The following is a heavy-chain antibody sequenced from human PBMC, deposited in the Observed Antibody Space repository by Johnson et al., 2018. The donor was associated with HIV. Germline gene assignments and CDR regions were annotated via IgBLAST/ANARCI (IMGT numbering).Heavy chain of an antibody. Sequence: VQLVESGGGLVQPGGSLRLSCAASGFTFSSYDMHWVRQATGKGLEWVSAIGTAGDTYYADSVKGRFPISRDNSKNTLYLQMNSLRAEDTAGYYCAKGLVYADPDDAFDIWGQGTMVTVSS. CDR3: AKGLVYADPDDAFDI. J-gene: IGHJ3*02. CDR1: GFTFSSYD. V-gene: IGHV3-13*01. D-gene: IGHD2-8*01. CDR2: IGTAGDT.